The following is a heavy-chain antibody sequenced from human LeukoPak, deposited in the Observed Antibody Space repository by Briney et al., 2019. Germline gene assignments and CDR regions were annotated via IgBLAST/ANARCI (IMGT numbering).Heavy chain of an antibody. Sequence: ASVKVSCKASGYTFTIYDINWVRQAPGQGLEWMGWMNPDNGNTGYAQKFQDRVTMTRNTSINTAYMELSSLRSEDTAVYYCARGAAATYWGQGTLVTVSS. V-gene: IGHV1-8*01. J-gene: IGHJ4*02. D-gene: IGHD2-15*01. CDR1: GYTFTIYD. CDR2: MNPDNGNT. CDR3: ARGAAATY.